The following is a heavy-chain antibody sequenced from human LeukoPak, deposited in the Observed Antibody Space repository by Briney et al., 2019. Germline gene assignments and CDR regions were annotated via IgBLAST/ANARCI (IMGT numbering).Heavy chain of an antibody. CDR1: GFNFDRYT. Sequence: GGSLRLSCATSGFNFDRYTIHWVRQAPGKGLEWVSLAGWAGGTTFYSDSVRGRFTISRDNAKNTLYLQMNSLRAEDTAVYYCARRSSGSPPYYFDYWGQGTLVTVSS. V-gene: IGHV3-43*01. J-gene: IGHJ4*02. CDR2: AGWAGGTT. CDR3: ARRSSGSPPYYFDY. D-gene: IGHD1-26*01.